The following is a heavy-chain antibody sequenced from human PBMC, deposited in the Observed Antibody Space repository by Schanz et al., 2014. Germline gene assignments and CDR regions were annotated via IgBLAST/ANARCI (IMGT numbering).Heavy chain of an antibody. CDR2: IYSGIGA. CDR3: ARVHHYDPSGWGYFDY. V-gene: IGHV3-66*01. J-gene: IGHJ4*02. CDR1: GFTVSSNH. D-gene: IGHD3-22*01. Sequence: VQLVESGGGLVKPGGSLRLSCAASGFTVSSNHMSWVRQAPGKGLEWVSVIYSGIGAYYADSVKDRFTVSRDNSKNTVYLQMNRLRAEDTAVYYCARVHHYDPSGWGYFDYWGQGALXTVSS.